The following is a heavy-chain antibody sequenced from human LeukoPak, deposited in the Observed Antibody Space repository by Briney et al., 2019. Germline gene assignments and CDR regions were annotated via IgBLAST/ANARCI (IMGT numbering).Heavy chain of an antibody. Sequence: GASVKVSCKASGYTFNANYIHWVRQAPGQGLEWMGWINPNSGETNYSQKFQGRVIVTRDTSISTAYMELSRLTSDDTAVYYCARGHYTGYYTQYYFDYWGQGTLVTVSS. CDR2: INPNSGET. CDR1: GYTFNANY. CDR3: ARGHYTGYYTQYYFDY. D-gene: IGHD3/OR15-3a*01. J-gene: IGHJ4*02. V-gene: IGHV1-2*02.